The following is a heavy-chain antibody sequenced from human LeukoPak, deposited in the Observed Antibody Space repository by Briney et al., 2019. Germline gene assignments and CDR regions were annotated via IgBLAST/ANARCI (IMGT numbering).Heavy chain of an antibody. CDR2: IIPILGIA. CDR3: ARATEYYDILTGYPHNWFDP. Sequence: SVKVSCKASGGTFSSYAISWVRQAPGQGLEWMGRIIPILGIANYAQKFQGRVTMTRDTSTSTVYMELSSLRSEDTAVYYCARATEYYDILTGYPHNWFDPWGQGTLVTVSS. D-gene: IGHD3-9*01. V-gene: IGHV1-69*04. CDR1: GGTFSSYA. J-gene: IGHJ5*02.